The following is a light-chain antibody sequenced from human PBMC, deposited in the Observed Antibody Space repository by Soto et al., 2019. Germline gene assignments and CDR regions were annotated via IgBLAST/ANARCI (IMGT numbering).Light chain of an antibody. CDR3: QTWGSGTHVV. Sequence: QSVLTQSPSASASLGASVKLTSTLSSGHSSYAIAWHQQQAEKGPRYLMKLTGDGSHSKGDGIPDRFSGSSSGAERYLTISRLQSEDEADYYCQTWGSGTHVVFGGGTKLTVL. V-gene: IGLV4-69*01. CDR2: LTGDGSH. J-gene: IGLJ2*01. CDR1: SGHSSYA.